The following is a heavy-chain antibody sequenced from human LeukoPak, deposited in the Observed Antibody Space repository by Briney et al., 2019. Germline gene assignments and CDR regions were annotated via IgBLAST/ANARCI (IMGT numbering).Heavy chain of an antibody. V-gene: IGHV4-34*01. CDR2: INHSGST. CDR1: GGSFSGYY. J-gene: IGHJ3*02. D-gene: IGHD5-12*01. Sequence: PSETLSLTCAVYGGSFSGYYWSWIRQPPGKGLEWIGEINHSGSTNYNPSLKSRVTISVDTSKNQFSLKLSSVTAADTAVYYCARDEGVATEVGAFDIWGQGTMVTVSS. CDR3: ARDEGVATEVGAFDI.